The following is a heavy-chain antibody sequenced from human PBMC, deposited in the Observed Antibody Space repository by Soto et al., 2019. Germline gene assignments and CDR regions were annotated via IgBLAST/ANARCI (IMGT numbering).Heavy chain of an antibody. CDR3: ASGTEVSPSWDV. CDR1: GGSISSGGYY. J-gene: IGHJ6*02. CDR2: LYYSGST. V-gene: IGHV4-31*03. D-gene: IGHD1-26*01. Sequence: SETLSLTCTVSGGSISSGGYYWSWIRQHPGKGLEWIGYLYYSGSTYYNPSLKSRVTISVDTSKNQFSLKLSSVTAADTAVYYCASGTEVSPSWDVWGQRTTVIVSS.